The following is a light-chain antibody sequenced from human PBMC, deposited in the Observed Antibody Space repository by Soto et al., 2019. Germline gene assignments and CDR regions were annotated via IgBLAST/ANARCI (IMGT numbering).Light chain of an antibody. CDR2: EVS. Sequence: QSALTQPASVSGSPGQSITISCTGTSSDVGSYNLVSWYQQHPGKAPKLMIYEVSKRPSGVSNRFSGSKSGNTAFQTISGLQAEDEADYYCCSYAGSSTVVFGGGTKLTVL. V-gene: IGLV2-23*02. CDR3: CSYAGSSTVV. J-gene: IGLJ2*01. CDR1: SSDVGSYNL.